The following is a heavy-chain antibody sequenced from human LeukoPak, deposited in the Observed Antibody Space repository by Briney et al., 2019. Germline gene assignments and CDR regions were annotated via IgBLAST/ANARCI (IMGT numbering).Heavy chain of an antibody. V-gene: IGHV3-30-3*01. CDR3: ARDCNDYLKENAFDI. D-gene: IGHD2/OR15-2a*01. J-gene: IGHJ3*02. CDR2: ISYDGSNK. Sequence: GGSLRLSCAASGFTFSSYAMHWVRQAPGKGLEWVAVISYDGSNKYYADSVKGRFTISRDNSKNTLYLQMNSLRAEDTAVYYCARDCNDYLKENAFDIWGQGTMVTVSS. CDR1: GFTFSSYA.